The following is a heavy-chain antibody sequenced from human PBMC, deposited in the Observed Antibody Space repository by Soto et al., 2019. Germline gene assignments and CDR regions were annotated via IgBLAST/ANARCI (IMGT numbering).Heavy chain of an antibody. CDR1: GYTFTSYG. V-gene: IGHV1-18*01. CDR3: ARGRLRYCSGGSCKVYFDY. J-gene: IGHJ4*02. CDR2: ISAYNGNT. Sequence: ASVKVSCKASGYTFTSYGISWERQAPGQGLEWMGWISAYNGNTNYAQKFQGRVTMTTDISTSTAYVELRSLSFDDTAVYYCARGRLRYCSGGSCKVYFDYWGQGTLVTVSS. D-gene: IGHD2-15*01.